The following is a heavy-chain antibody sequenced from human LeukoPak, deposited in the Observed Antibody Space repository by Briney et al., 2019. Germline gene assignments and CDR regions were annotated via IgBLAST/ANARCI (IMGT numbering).Heavy chain of an antibody. J-gene: IGHJ3*01. V-gene: IGHV3-74*01. CDR1: GFAIRSYW. D-gene: IGHD5-12*01. CDR3: ARGGFSHAFDV. CDR2: VDNDGSDT. Sequence: GGSLRLSCAASGFAIRSYWIHWVRHVPAQGLVWVGRVDNDGSDTIYADSVRGRFTVSRDDAKNTVYLQMNSLRVEDTAVYFCARGGFSHAFDVWGQGTVVTVSS.